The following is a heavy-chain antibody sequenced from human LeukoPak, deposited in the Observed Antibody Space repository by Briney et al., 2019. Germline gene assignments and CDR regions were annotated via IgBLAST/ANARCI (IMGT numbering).Heavy chain of an antibody. CDR1: GFTFINYA. V-gene: IGHV3-23*01. D-gene: IGHD5-18*01. J-gene: IGHJ4*02. Sequence: GGSLRPSCVGSGFTFINYAMTWVRQSPARGLEYVSSSSGSGASTHYADSVKGRFTISRDNSKNTLYLQMNSLRAEDTAVYYCAKDERRGYSYNLDYWGQGTLVTVSS. CDR2: SSGSGAST. CDR3: AKDERRGYSYNLDY.